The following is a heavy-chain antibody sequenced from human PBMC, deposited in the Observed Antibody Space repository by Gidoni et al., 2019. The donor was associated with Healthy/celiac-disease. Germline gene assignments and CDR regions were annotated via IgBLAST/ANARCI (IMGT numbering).Heavy chain of an antibody. CDR1: GFTFSRYA. D-gene: IGHD2-21*02. V-gene: IGHV3-23*01. CDR3: AKNERHIVVVTAYDY. CDR2: ISGSGGST. Sequence: EVQLLESGGGLVQPGGSLRLSCAASGFTFSRYAMSWVRQAPGKGLEWVSAISGSGGSTYYADSVKGRFTISRDNSKNTLYLQMNSLRAEDTAVYYCAKNERHIVVVTAYDYWGQGTLVTDSS. J-gene: IGHJ4*02.